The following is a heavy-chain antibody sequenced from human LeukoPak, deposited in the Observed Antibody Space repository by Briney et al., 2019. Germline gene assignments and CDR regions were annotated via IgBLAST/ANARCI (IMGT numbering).Heavy chain of an antibody. CDR1: GGSIGSSSYY. V-gene: IGHV4-39*01. D-gene: IGHD6-19*01. CDR3: ARHESQWTTDY. J-gene: IGHJ4*02. Sequence: SETLSLTCTVSGGSIGSSSYYWGWIRQPPGKGLEWIGSIYYSGSTYYNPSLKSRVTISVDTSKNQFSLKLSSVTAADTAAYYCARHESQWTTDYWGQGTLVTVSS. CDR2: IYYSGST.